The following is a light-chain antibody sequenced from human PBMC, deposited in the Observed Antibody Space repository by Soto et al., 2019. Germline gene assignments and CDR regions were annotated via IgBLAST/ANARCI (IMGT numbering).Light chain of an antibody. Sequence: QSVLTQPPSVSGAPGQNVTISCTGNSSNIGAGYDVHWYQQLPGTAPKLLISANNNRPSGVPDRFSDSNSGTSASLAITGLQAEDEADYYCQSFDTRLSVVFGGGTKLTVL. J-gene: IGLJ3*02. CDR1: SSNIGAGYD. CDR3: QSFDTRLSVV. CDR2: ANN. V-gene: IGLV1-40*01.